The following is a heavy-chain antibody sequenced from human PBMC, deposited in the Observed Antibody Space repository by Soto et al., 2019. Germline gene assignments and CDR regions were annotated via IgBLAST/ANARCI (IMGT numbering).Heavy chain of an antibody. CDR2: LSLSSANI. V-gene: IGHV3-48*01. CDR3: VREPSRGNEWARYVDL. J-gene: IGHJ2*01. Sequence: EVQLVESGGGLVQPGGSLRLSCAASGFSLYNYAMDWVRQAPGQGLEWVSYLSLSSANIHYADSVRGRFTGSRDNAKNSLYLQMNSLRAEDTAVYYCVREPSRGNEWARYVDLWGRGTLVTVSS. D-gene: IGHD1-1*01. CDR1: GFSLYNYA.